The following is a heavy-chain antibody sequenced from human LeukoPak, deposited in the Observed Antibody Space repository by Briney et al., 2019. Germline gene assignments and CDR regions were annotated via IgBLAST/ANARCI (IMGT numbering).Heavy chain of an antibody. Sequence: PGGSLRLSCAASGFTFSSYAMSWVRQAPGKGLEWVSAITTGITTYYAESVKGRFTISRDNSRNTLYLQMNSLRAEDTAVYYCAKDLSYGDYVGWFDPWGQGTLVTVSS. CDR3: AKDLSYGDYVGWFDP. V-gene: IGHV3-23*01. CDR1: GFTFSSYA. D-gene: IGHD4-17*01. J-gene: IGHJ5*02. CDR2: ITTGITT.